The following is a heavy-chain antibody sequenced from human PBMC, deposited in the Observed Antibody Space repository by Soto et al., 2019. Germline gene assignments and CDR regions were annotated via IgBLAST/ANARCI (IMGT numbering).Heavy chain of an antibody. V-gene: IGHV1-8*01. CDR1: GYTFTSYD. Sequence: GASVKVSCKASGYTFTSYDINWVRQATGQGLEWMGWMNPNSGNTGYAQKFQGRVTMTRNTSISTAYMELSSLRSEDTAVYYCAREGRKYSSSSPYYFDYWGQGTLVTVSS. J-gene: IGHJ4*02. D-gene: IGHD6-6*01. CDR3: AREGRKYSSSSPYYFDY. CDR2: MNPNSGNT.